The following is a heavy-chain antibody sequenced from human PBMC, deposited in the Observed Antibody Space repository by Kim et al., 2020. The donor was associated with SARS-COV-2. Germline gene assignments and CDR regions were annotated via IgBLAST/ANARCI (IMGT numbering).Heavy chain of an antibody. CDR1: GGSISSSSYY. D-gene: IGHD3-10*01. Sequence: SETLSLTCTVSGGSISSSSYYWGWIRQPPGKGLEWIGSIYYSGSTYYNPSLKSRVTISVDTSKNQFSLKLSSVTAADTAVYYCARVNRLLWFGEYRRWFDPWGQGTLVTVSS. J-gene: IGHJ5*02. CDR3: ARVNRLLWFGEYRRWFDP. CDR2: IYYSGST. V-gene: IGHV4-39*07.